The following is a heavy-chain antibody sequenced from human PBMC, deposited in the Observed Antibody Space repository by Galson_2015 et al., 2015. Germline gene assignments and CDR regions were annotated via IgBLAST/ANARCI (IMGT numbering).Heavy chain of an antibody. CDR3: ALLYGSGSYYLFSYYYGMDV. Sequence: SLRLSCAASGFTFSSYGMHWVRQAPGKGLEWVAVISYDGSNKYYADSVKGRFTISRDNSKNTLYLQMNSLRAEDTAVYYCALLYGSGSYYLFSYYYGMDVWGQGTTVTVSS. CDR1: GFTFSSYG. D-gene: IGHD3-10*01. CDR2: ISYDGSNK. J-gene: IGHJ6*02. V-gene: IGHV3-30*03.